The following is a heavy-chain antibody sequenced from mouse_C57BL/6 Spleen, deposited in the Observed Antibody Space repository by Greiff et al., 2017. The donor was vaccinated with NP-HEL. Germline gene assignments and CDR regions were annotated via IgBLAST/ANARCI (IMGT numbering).Heavy chain of an antibody. CDR3: VRQDRDGFAY. CDR1: GFSFNTYA. Sequence: EADGGLVQPKGSLKLSCAASGFSFNTYAMNWVRQAPGKGLEWVARIRSKSNNYATYYADSVKDRFTISRDDSESMLYLQMNNLKTEDTAMYYCVRQDRDGFAYWGQGTLVTVSA. V-gene: IGHV10-1*01. CDR2: IRSKSNNYAT. D-gene: IGHD3-1*01. J-gene: IGHJ3*01.